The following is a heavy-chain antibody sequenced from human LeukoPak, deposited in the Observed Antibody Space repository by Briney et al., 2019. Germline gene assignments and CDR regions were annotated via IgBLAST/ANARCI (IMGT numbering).Heavy chain of an antibody. CDR1: GGSIGSHY. CDR2: IYYSRST. J-gene: IGHJ4*02. V-gene: IGHV4-59*11. CDR3: ARRSGALASRDSRYYFEH. D-gene: IGHD2-21*01. Sequence: SETLSLTSIICGGSIGSHYWSWIRQPPGKGLEYIGYIYYSRSTDYNPSLNSLVTISLHTSKNQFSLNLTSVTAADTAVYYSARRSGALASRDSRYYFEHWGKGTMVSVST.